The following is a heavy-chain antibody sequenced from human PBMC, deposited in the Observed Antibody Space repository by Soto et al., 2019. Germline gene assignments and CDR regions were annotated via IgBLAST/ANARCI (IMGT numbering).Heavy chain of an antibody. CDR2: ISAYNGNT. V-gene: IGHV1-18*01. Sequence: QVQLVQSGAEVKKPGASVKVYCKASGYTFTSYGISWVRQAPGQGLEWMGWISAYNGNTNYAQKLQGRVTMTTDTSTSTAYMELRSLRSDDTAVYYCARVTLGYCSSTSCSGWFDPWGQGTLVTVSS. J-gene: IGHJ5*02. CDR1: GYTFTSYG. CDR3: ARVTLGYCSSTSCSGWFDP. D-gene: IGHD2-2*01.